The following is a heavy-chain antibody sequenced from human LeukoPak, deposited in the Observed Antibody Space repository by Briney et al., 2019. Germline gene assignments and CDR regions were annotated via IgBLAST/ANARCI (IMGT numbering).Heavy chain of an antibody. D-gene: IGHD1-26*01. V-gene: IGHV4-38-2*02. Sequence: SETLSLTCTVSAYSISDGFVWGFIRQPPGKGLEWIASIYHSGTTYYNPSLRSRVTMSVDTSNNQFSLKLSSVTAADTTMYFCTRLSHVAGAPKVSWFDPWGQGTLVTVSS. CDR1: AYSISDGFV. CDR2: IYHSGTT. CDR3: TRLSHVAGAPKVSWFDP. J-gene: IGHJ5*02.